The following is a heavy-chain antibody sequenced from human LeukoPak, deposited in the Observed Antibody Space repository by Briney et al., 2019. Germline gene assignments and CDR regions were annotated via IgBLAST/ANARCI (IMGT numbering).Heavy chain of an antibody. CDR3: ARGDYYGCNFDY. CDR2: IYNSGST. J-gene: IGHJ4*02. Sequence: PSETLSLTCTVSGGSIRSYYWSWIRQPPGKGLEWIGYIYNSGSTNYNPSLKSRVTISVDTSKNQFSLKLSSVNAADTAVYYCARGDYYGCNFDYWGQGTLVTVSS. CDR1: GGSIRSYY. V-gene: IGHV4-59*01. D-gene: IGHD3-10*01.